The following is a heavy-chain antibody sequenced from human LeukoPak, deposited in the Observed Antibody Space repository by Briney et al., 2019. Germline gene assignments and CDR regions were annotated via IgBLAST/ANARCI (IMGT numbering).Heavy chain of an antibody. Sequence: SETLSLTCTVSGGSINNSSYYWGWIRQPPGKGLEWIGSIYYSGSTYYNPSLKSRVTISVDTSKSQFSLKLSSVTAADTAVYYCARWSASSSDSFFDYWGQGTLVTVSS. CDR1: GGSINNSSYY. CDR2: IYYSGST. V-gene: IGHV4-39*07. CDR3: ARWSASSSDSFFDY. D-gene: IGHD6-6*01. J-gene: IGHJ4*02.